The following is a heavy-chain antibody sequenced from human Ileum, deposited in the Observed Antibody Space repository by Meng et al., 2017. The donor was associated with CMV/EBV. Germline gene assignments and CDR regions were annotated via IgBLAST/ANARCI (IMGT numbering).Heavy chain of an antibody. V-gene: IGHV4-30-4*01. Sequence: QWPLQEQGPGLVIPFQHLSLPCTVSGSSITNEDYYWSWIRQPPGKGLELIGYIYYNGITYYNPSLKSRIAILVDTSKSQFSLIVSSVTAADTAVYYCAKYSGPSRWFDPWGQGTLVTVSS. D-gene: IGHD5-12*01. CDR2: IYYNGIT. CDR1: GSSITNEDYY. CDR3: AKYSGPSRWFDP. J-gene: IGHJ5*02.